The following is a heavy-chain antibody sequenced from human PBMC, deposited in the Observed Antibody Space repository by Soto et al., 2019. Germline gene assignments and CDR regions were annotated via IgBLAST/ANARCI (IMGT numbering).Heavy chain of an antibody. Sequence: QVQLVGSRGGVVQPGRSLRLSCAASGFTFSSYSMHWVRQAPGKGLEWVAVISFDGSKKYNVDSVKGRFTISRDNSKNSLFLQLNRLRAEDTAVYYCASDDIVIVPTAPDYYYYGMDVWGQGTTVTVSS. CDR3: ASDDIVIVPTAPDYYYYGMDV. CDR1: GFTFSSYS. V-gene: IGHV3-30-3*01. J-gene: IGHJ6*02. D-gene: IGHD2-2*01. CDR2: ISFDGSKK.